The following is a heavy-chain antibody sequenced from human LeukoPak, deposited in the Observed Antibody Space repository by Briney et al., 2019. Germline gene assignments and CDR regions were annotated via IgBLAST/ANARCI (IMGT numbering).Heavy chain of an antibody. CDR3: VRGDWYFES. CDR2: INRDGTEK. D-gene: IGHD2-21*01. CDR1: GFNFSDSR. Sequence: GGSLRLSCATSGFNFSDSRMTWVRQAPGKGLQWVANINRDGTEKHFLDSIAGRFTISRDNRKKSLYLQMNSLRPQDTAVYFCVRGDWYFESWGQGTLVTVSS. V-gene: IGHV3-7*04. J-gene: IGHJ4*02.